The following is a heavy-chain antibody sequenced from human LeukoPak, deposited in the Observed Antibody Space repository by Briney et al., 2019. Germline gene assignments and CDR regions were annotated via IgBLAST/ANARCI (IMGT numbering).Heavy chain of an antibody. CDR3: ARDRASSGWFGVSYYYGMDV. CDR1: GFTVSSNY. J-gene: IGHJ6*02. V-gene: IGHV3-53*01. D-gene: IGHD6-19*01. CDR2: IYSGGST. Sequence: GGSLRLSCAASGFTVSSNYMSWVRQAPGKGLEWVSVIYSGGSTYYADSVKGRFTISRDNSKNTLYLQTNSLRAEDTAVYYCARDRASSGWFGVSYYYGMDVWGQGTTVTVSS.